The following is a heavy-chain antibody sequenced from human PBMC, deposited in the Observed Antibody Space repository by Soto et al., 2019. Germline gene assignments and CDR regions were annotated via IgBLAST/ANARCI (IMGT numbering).Heavy chain of an antibody. CDR1: GGSISSGGYS. D-gene: IGHD4-4*01. CDR2: IYHSGST. V-gene: IGHV4-30-2*01. J-gene: IGHJ6*02. Sequence: QLQLQESGSGLVKPSQTLSLTCAVSGGSISSGGYSWSWIRQPPGKGLEWIGYIYHSGSTYYNPSLKSRVTISVYRSKNQLYLKLSSVPAADTAVYYCGSSVTTGTWRYYGMDVWGQGTTVTVSS. CDR3: GSSVTTGTWRYYGMDV.